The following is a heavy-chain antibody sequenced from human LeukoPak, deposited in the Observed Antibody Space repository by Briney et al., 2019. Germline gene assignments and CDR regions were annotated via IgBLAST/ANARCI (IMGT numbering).Heavy chain of an antibody. Sequence: PGGSLRLSCVASGFIFSDYYMSWIRQAPGKGLEWVSYISSSGTTIYYVDSVKGRFTISRDNAKNSLYLQMNSLRAEDTAVYYCARGITGRRAFDYWGQGTLVTVSS. V-gene: IGHV3-11*01. CDR2: ISSSGTTI. CDR3: ARGITGRRAFDY. J-gene: IGHJ4*02. CDR1: GFIFSDYY. D-gene: IGHD1-20*01.